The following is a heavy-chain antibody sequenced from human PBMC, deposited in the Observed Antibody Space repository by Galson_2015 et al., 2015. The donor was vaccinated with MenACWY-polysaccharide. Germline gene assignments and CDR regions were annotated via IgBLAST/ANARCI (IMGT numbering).Heavy chain of an antibody. Sequence: TLSLTCSVSGGSISSGSHHWTWIRQLPGKGLEWIGYIYYSGNTYYNPSLKSRLTISRDSSRTQFYLNLNSVTAADTAVYYCARAGRTDTVVVGYGWGLDYWGQGILVTVSS. V-gene: IGHV4-31*03. CDR1: GGSISSGSHH. CDR2: IYYSGNT. D-gene: IGHD2-15*01. CDR3: ARAGRTDTVVVGYGWGLDY. J-gene: IGHJ4*02.